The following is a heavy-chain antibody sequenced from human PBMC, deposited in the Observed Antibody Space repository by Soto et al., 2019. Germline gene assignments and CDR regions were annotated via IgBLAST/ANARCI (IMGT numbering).Heavy chain of an antibody. Sequence: ASVKVSCKASGYSFISYYLHWVRQAPGQGLEWMGLIDPDTGSTNCAQKFQGRITMTRDTSTSTVYVELSSLRSEDTAVYYCASVRQSYYDFWSGYPESDAFDIWDQGTMVTVSS. CDR3: ASVRQSYYDFWSGYPESDAFDI. J-gene: IGHJ3*02. CDR2: IDPDTGST. CDR1: GYSFISYY. D-gene: IGHD3-3*01. V-gene: IGHV1-46*01.